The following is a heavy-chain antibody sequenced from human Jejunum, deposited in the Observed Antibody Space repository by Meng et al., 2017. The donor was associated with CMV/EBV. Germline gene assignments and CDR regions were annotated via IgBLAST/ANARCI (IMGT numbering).Heavy chain of an antibody. Sequence: GFACSRHWMHWVRQGPGKGLVWVSRINSGGSDISYADSVKGRFTISRDNAKNTLYLQMNSLRAEDMAVYYCVRAGSGNAYGLFDYWGQGTLVTVSS. J-gene: IGHJ4*02. CDR2: INSGGSDI. V-gene: IGHV3-74*01. CDR3: VRAGSGNAYGLFDY. CDR1: GFACSRHW. D-gene: IGHD1-26*01.